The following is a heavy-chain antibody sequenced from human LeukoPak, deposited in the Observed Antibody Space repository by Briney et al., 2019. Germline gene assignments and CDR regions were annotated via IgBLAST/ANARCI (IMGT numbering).Heavy chain of an antibody. J-gene: IGHJ4*02. CDR3: ARGGPDFDY. CDR1: GFIVSNNY. V-gene: IGHV3-53*01. Sequence: GGSLRLSCAVSGFIVSNNYMSWVRQAPGKGLEWLSVLYTGGNTSYADSVRGRFTISRDNSKNTLYLHMDSLGAEDTAVYYGARGGPDFDYWGQGTLVIVSS. D-gene: IGHD3-16*01. CDR2: LYTGGNT.